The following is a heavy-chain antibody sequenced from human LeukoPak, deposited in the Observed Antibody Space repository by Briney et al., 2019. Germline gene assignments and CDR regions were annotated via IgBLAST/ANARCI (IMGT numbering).Heavy chain of an antibody. Sequence: SETLSLTCAVDGGSFSGFYWTWIRQPPGKGLEWIGEINHSGSTNYNPSLKSRVTISVDTSKNQFSLKLSSVTAADTAVYYCARGCSGGSCYPAHFDYWGQGTLVTVSS. V-gene: IGHV4-34*01. J-gene: IGHJ4*02. CDR2: INHSGST. D-gene: IGHD2-15*01. CDR1: GGSFSGFY. CDR3: ARGCSGGSCYPAHFDY.